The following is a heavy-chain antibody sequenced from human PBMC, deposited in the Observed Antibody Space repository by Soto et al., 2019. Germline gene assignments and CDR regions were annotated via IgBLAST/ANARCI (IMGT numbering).Heavy chain of an antibody. CDR3: AKDLGGYCSGGSCFIYYYYYMDV. Sequence: GGSLRLSCAASGFTFSSYGMHWVRQAPGKGLEWVAVISYDGSNKYYADSVKGRFTISRDNSKNTLYLQMNSLRAEDTAVYYCAKDLGGYCSGGSCFIYYYYYMDVWGKGTTVTVSS. D-gene: IGHD2-15*01. CDR1: GFTFSSYG. J-gene: IGHJ6*03. CDR2: ISYDGSNK. V-gene: IGHV3-30*18.